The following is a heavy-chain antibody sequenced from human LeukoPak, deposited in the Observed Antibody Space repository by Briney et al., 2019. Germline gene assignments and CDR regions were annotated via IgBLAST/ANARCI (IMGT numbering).Heavy chain of an antibody. Sequence: GGSLRLCCAASGFTVSSNYMSWVRHAPGKGLEWVSAISGSGGSTYYADSVKGRFTISRDNSKNTLYLQMNSLRAEDTAVYYCAKHYGDYDFDYWGQGTLVTVSS. V-gene: IGHV3-23*01. D-gene: IGHD4-17*01. CDR3: AKHYGDYDFDY. J-gene: IGHJ4*02. CDR2: ISGSGGST. CDR1: GFTVSSNY.